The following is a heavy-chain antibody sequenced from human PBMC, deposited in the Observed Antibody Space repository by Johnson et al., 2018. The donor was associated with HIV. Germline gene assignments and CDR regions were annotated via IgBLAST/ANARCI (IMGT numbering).Heavy chain of an antibody. CDR3: AKGVRQWSPSDAFDI. V-gene: IGHV3-52*01. CDR2: IKCDGSEK. J-gene: IGHJ3*02. CDR1: E. Sequence: VQLVESGGGLVQPGGSLRLSCAASEMHWVCQAPEKGLEWVADIKCDGSEKYYVDSVRGRLTISRENSKNTLYLQMDSLRAEDTAVYYCAKGVRQWSPSDAFDIWGQGTMVTVAS. D-gene: IGHD6-19*01.